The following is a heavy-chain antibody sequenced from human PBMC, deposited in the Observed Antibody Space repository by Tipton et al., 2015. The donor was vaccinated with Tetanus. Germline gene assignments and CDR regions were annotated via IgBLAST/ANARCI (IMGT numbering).Heavy chain of an antibody. CDR3: ARVKAYYYDSSGTSWFDY. D-gene: IGHD3-22*01. CDR1: GGSISSGGYY. V-gene: IGHV4-61*08. CDR2: IYYSGST. Sequence: TLSLTCTVSGGSISSGGYYWSWIRQPPGQGLEWIGYIYYSGSTNYNPSLKSRVTISVDTSKNQFSLKLSSVTAADTAVYYCARVKAYYYDSSGTSWFDYWGQGTLVTVSS. J-gene: IGHJ4*02.